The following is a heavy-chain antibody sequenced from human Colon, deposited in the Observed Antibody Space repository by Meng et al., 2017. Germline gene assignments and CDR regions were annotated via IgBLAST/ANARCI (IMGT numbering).Heavy chain of an antibody. J-gene: IGHJ4*02. CDR3: ARVVDWAKSGNF. Sequence: GDRPLNTAEPLCLSSVLNRGSISYYYLTWIRQTPGKGLEWVVEHHPNVNTYYSPSLQSRDTITLNTAKNQFSLTLSSMTAADTAVYYCARVVDWAKSGNFWGQGTLVTVSS. D-gene: IGHD3-9*01. CDR2: HHPNVNT. CDR1: RGSISYYY. V-gene: IGHV4-34*01.